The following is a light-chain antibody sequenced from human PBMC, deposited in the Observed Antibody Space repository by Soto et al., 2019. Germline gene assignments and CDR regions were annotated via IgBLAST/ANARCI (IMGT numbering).Light chain of an antibody. CDR2: DVS. Sequence: QSALTQPASVSGSPGQSITISCIGTSNDVGSYNFVSWYQKHPNTAPRLIIYDVSTRPSGVSNRFSGSKSDNTASLTISGLQAEDEADYYCSSYTRSSTVLFGGGTKVTVL. CDR3: SSYTRSSTVL. V-gene: IGLV2-14*03. CDR1: SNDVGSYNF. J-gene: IGLJ2*01.